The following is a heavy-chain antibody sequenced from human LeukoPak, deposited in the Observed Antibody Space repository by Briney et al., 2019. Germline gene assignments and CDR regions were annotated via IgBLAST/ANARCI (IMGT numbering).Heavy chain of an antibody. Sequence: ASVKVSCKASGGTFSSYAISWVRQAPGQGLEWMGWINPNNGGTNYAQKFQGRVTMTRDTSISTAYVDLSRLRSDDTAVYYCASMFYYGSGSYLLYWGQGTLVIDSS. D-gene: IGHD3-10*01. CDR1: GGTFSSYA. CDR2: INPNNGGT. J-gene: IGHJ4*02. V-gene: IGHV1-2*02. CDR3: ASMFYYGSGSYLLY.